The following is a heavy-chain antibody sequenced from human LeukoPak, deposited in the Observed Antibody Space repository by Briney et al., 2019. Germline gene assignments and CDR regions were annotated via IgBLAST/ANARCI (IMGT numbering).Heavy chain of an antibody. V-gene: IGHV3-21*01. Sequence: PGGSLRLSCAASGFTFSSYSMNWVRQAPGKGLEWVSSISSSSSYIYYADSVKGRFTISRDNAKNSLYLQMNSLRAEDTAVYYCERAFFHMVYYDFWSGYYPLDYWGQGTLVTVSS. CDR1: GFTFSSYS. J-gene: IGHJ4*02. D-gene: IGHD3-3*01. CDR2: ISSSSSYI. CDR3: ERAFFHMVYYDFWSGYYPLDY.